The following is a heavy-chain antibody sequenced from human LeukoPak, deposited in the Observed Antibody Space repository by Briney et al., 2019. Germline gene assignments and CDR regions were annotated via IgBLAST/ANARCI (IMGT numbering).Heavy chain of an antibody. J-gene: IGHJ4*02. Sequence: GGSLRLSCEASGFTFSSYGIHWVRQAPGKGLEWVAVISYDGSNKYYADSVKGRFTISRDNSKNTLYLQMNSLRAEDTAVYYCATDGRSSGWYGFDYWGLGALVTVSS. V-gene: IGHV3-30*03. CDR1: GFTFSSYG. CDR3: ATDGRSSGWYGFDY. CDR2: ISYDGSNK. D-gene: IGHD6-19*01.